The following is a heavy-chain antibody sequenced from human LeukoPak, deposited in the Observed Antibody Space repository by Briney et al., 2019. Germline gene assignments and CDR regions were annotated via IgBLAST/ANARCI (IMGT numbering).Heavy chain of an antibody. CDR3: ARHLPYASYYYEANWFDP. D-gene: IGHD3-22*01. Sequence: GESLKISCKGSGYSFTSYWIGWVRQMPGKGLEWMGIIYPGDSDTRYSPPFQGQVTISADKSISTAYLQWSSLKASDTAMYYCARHLPYASYYYEANWFDPWGQGTLVTVSS. J-gene: IGHJ5*02. V-gene: IGHV5-51*01. CDR2: IYPGDSDT. CDR1: GYSFTSYW.